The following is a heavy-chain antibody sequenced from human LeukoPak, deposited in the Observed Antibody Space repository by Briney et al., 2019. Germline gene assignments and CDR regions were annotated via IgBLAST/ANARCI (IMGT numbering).Heavy chain of an antibody. CDR1: GFTFSDYY. CDR2: ISGSSSYT. J-gene: IGHJ6*04. V-gene: IGHV3-11*06. CDR3: ARGRSLGMDV. Sequence: PGGSLRLSCAASGFTFSDYYMSWVRQAPGKGLEWVSYISGSSSYTNYADSVKGRFTISRDNAKNSLCLQMNSLRAEDTAVYYCARGRSLGMDVWGKGTTVTVSS.